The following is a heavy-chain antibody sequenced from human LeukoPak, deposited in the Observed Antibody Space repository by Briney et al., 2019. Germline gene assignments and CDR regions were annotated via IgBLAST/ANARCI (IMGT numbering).Heavy chain of an antibody. CDR3: ARANKIIKILNI. D-gene: IGHD3-3*01. V-gene: IGHV1-2*02. CDR1: GYTFTGYY. Sequence: ASVKVSCKASGYTFTGYYMHWVRQAPGQGLEWMGWINPNSGGTNYAQKFQGRVTMTRDTSIGTAYMELSRLRSDDTAVYYCARANKIIKILNIWGQGTMVTLSS. J-gene: IGHJ3*02. CDR2: INPNSGGT.